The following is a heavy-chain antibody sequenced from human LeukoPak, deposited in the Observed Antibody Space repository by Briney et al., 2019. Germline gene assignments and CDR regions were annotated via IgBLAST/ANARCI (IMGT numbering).Heavy chain of an antibody. J-gene: IGHJ4*02. CDR1: GYTLTESS. CDR3: PTLWIGWPNYYFDY. D-gene: IGHD3-10*01. V-gene: IGHV1-24*01. CDR2: FDPEDGET. Sequence: GASVRLCSTVSGYTLTESSMHWVRQAAGKGLEWMGGFDPEDGETIYAQKFQGRVTMTEDTSTDTAYMELSSLRSEDTAVYYCPTLWIGWPNYYFDYWGQGTLVTVSS.